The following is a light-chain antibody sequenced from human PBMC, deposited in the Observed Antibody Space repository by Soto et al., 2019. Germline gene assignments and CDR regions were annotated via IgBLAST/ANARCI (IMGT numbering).Light chain of an antibody. V-gene: IGKV3-15*01. CDR3: QHYNNWPTWT. Sequence: EIVMTQSPATLSVSPGERVTLSCRASQRVSSDLAWYQQKPGQAPRLPIYGASNRATGIQARFSGSGSGTDFTLTIISLQAEDFAVYYCQHYNNWPTWTFGQGTKVEIK. CDR1: QRVSSD. J-gene: IGKJ1*01. CDR2: GAS.